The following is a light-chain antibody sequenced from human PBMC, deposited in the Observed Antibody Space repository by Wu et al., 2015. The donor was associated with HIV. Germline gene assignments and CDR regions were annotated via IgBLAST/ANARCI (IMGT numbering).Light chain of an antibody. CDR1: QSINSY. Sequence: DIQMTQSPSSLSASVGDRVTITCRASQSINSYLNWYQQRPGKAPKLLIYAASNLQSGVPSRFSGSESGTNFNLTISSLQPEDFTAYYCQQTYSTPLTFGGGTKVEIK. CDR3: QQTYSTPLT. J-gene: IGKJ4*01. CDR2: AAS. V-gene: IGKV1-39*01.